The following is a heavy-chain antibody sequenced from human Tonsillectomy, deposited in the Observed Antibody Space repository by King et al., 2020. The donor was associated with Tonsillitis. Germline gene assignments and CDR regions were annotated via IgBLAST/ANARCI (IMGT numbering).Heavy chain of an antibody. Sequence: VQLVESGGGLVQPGGSLRLSCAASAFTFSSYWMAWVRQAPGKGLEWVANIRQDGSDKYYLDSVKGRFTFSRDNAKNSLYLQMNSLRADDTAVYYCVTFWSGYFDHWGQGTLVTVSS. V-gene: IGHV3-7*01. D-gene: IGHD3-3*01. CDR1: AFTFSSYW. CDR3: VTFWSGYFDH. J-gene: IGHJ4*02. CDR2: IRQDGSDK.